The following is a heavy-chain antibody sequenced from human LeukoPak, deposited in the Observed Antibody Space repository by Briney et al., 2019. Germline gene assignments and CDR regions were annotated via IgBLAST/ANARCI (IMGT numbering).Heavy chain of an antibody. CDR2: IYPADSDT. V-gene: IGHV5-51*01. D-gene: IGHD2-15*01. CDR3: ARRGCIGGTCYGY. J-gene: IGHJ4*02. CDR1: GYSFSNDW. Sequence: GESLKISCKGSGYSFSNDWIGWVRQLPGKGLEWMGIIYPADSDTKYSPSFQGQVTISADKSISTAYLQWNSLGASDTAMYYCARRGCIGGTCYGYWGQGTLVTVSS.